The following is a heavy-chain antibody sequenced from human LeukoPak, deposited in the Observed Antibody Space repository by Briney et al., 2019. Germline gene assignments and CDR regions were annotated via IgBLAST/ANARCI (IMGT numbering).Heavy chain of an antibody. D-gene: IGHD4-17*01. V-gene: IGHV1-69*05. Sequence: SVKVSCKTSGGTFNNSAISWGRQAPGQGLEWLGGIMPLFGTAGYAQKFQGRVTITKDESTRTVYLELTSLTSDDTAVYYCARDVHGDYGSGWFDPWGQGTLVSVSS. CDR2: IMPLFGTA. CDR3: ARDVHGDYGSGWFDP. J-gene: IGHJ5*02. CDR1: GGTFNNSA.